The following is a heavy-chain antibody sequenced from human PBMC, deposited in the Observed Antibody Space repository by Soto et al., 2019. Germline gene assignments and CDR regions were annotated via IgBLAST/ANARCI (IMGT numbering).Heavy chain of an antibody. CDR3: ARDAGSESYLAY. Sequence: QVQLVQSGGKVKKPGASVKVSCKPSGYTFTNYVISWVRQAPGQGLEWMGWISPFNGHTKYAQKFQGRVTLTTDTSTSTAYMELRSLIYDDTAVYYCARDAGSESYLAYWGQGTLVTVSS. CDR1: GYTFTNYV. CDR2: ISPFNGHT. V-gene: IGHV1-18*01. D-gene: IGHD1-26*01. J-gene: IGHJ4*02.